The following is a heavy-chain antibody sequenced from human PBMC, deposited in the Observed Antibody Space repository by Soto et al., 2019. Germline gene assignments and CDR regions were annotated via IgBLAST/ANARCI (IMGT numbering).Heavy chain of an antibody. J-gene: IGHJ6*02. CDR2: VSPYDGYT. Sequence: ASVKVSCKASGYTFSSYGINWVRQAPGQGLEWLGWVSPYDGYTNYAQILQGRVSMTTDTSTKTAYMDVRSLRSDDTAVYYCARGGYYDSSGSRNYFYYGMNVWGQGTTVTVSS. CDR3: ARGGYYDSSGSRNYFYYGMNV. V-gene: IGHV1-18*01. D-gene: IGHD3-22*01. CDR1: GYTFSSYG.